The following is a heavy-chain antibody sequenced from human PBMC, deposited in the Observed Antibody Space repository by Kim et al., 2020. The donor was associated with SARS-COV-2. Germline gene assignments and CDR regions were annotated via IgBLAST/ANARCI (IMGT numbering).Heavy chain of an antibody. J-gene: IGHJ3*02. Sequence: SLKSRVTVSVDTSKNQFSLQLSSVTAADTSVYYCATLRYYYDSSHDAFDIWGQGTMVTVSS. V-gene: IGHV4-59*01. CDR3: ATLRYYYDSSHDAFDI. D-gene: IGHD3-22*01.